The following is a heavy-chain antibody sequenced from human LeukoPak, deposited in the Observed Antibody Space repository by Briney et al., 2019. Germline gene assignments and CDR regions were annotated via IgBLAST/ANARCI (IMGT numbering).Heavy chain of an antibody. Sequence: PGGSLRRSCAASGFTFSSYSMNWVRQAPGKGLEWVSSISSSSSYIYYADSVKGRFTISRDNAKNSLYLQMNSLRAEDTAVYYCAREDSGSYSFYYYMDVWGKGTTVTVSS. D-gene: IGHD1-26*01. CDR2: ISSSSSYI. J-gene: IGHJ6*03. CDR3: AREDSGSYSFYYYMDV. CDR1: GFTFSSYS. V-gene: IGHV3-21*01.